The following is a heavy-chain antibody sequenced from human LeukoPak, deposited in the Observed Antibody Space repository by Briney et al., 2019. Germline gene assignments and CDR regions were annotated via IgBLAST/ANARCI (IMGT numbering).Heavy chain of an antibody. CDR2: INPNSGGT. CDR3: ARVDGGRFE. J-gene: IGHJ4*02. V-gene: IGHV1-2*02. D-gene: IGHD2-15*01. Sequence: ASVKVSCKASGYTFTGYYMHWVRQAPGQGLEWMGWINPNSGGTNYAQKCQGRVTITRDTSVSTAYMELSRLRCEDTAVYYCARVDGGRFEWGQGTLVTVSS. CDR1: GYTFTGYY.